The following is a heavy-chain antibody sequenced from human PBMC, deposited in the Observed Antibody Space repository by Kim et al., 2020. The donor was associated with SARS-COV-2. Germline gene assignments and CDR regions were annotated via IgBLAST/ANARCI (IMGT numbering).Heavy chain of an antibody. CDR1: GYTFTSYA. Sequence: ASVKVSCKASGYTFTSYAMHWVRQAPGQRLEWMGWINAGNGNTKYSQKFQGRVTITRDTSASTAYMELSSLRSEDTAVYYCARGSPNILTGYYSPRFDYWGQGTLVTVSS. CDR2: INAGNGNT. V-gene: IGHV1-3*01. D-gene: IGHD3-9*01. J-gene: IGHJ4*02. CDR3: ARGSPNILTGYYSPRFDY.